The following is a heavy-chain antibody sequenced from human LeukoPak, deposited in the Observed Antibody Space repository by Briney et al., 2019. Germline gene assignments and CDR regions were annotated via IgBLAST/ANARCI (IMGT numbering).Heavy chain of an antibody. CDR3: ARDQYTSNWYVHH. CDR1: GFTVSSNY. J-gene: IGHJ1*01. CDR2: ISSVGGT. D-gene: IGHD4-11*01. Sequence: PGGSLRLSCAASGFTVSSNYMSWVRQAPGKGLEWVSLISSVGGTYYADSVKGRFTISRDNSKNTLYLQMNSLRAEDTAVYYCARDQYTSNWYVHHWGQGTLVTVS. V-gene: IGHV3-53*01.